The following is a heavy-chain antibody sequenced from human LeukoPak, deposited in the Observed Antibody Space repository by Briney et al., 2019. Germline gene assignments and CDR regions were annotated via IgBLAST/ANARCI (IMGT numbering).Heavy chain of an antibody. Sequence: GGSLRLSCSASGFTFRNFAISWVRQAPGKGLEWVSSIGGGDTHYADSVKGRFTISRDDSRSTVDLQMSSLRAEDTAVFYCAKDGQSFNSMYDYFDSWGQGTLVTVSS. V-gene: IGHV3-23*01. J-gene: IGHJ4*02. CDR2: IGGGDT. CDR1: GFTFRNFA. CDR3: AKDGQSFNSMYDYFDS. D-gene: IGHD2-8*01.